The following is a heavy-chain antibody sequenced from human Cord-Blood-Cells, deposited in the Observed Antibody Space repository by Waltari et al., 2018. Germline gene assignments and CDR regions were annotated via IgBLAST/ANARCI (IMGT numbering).Heavy chain of an antibody. CDR3: SRGSDSSSP. D-gene: IGHD6-6*01. Sequence: EVQLVESGGGLVQPGGSRSITCAASGLPFSSNGLSWVRQASGEGVEWSANSRQYGREKYVVDSGKGRFTISRDNAKNSLDLQKNSLRAEDTAVYYWSRGSDSSSPWGQGTLVTVSS. CDR1: GLPFSSNG. V-gene: IGHV3-7*01. J-gene: IGHJ5*02. CDR2: SRQYGREK.